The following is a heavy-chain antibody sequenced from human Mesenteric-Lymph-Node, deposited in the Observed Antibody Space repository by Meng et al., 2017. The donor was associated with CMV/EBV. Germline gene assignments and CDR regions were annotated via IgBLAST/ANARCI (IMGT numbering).Heavy chain of an antibody. CDR1: GFTFSTYA. CDR2: IYADPTKT. V-gene: IGHV3-23*03. Sequence: GGSLRLSCAASGFTFSTYAMAWVRQAPGKGLEWVSVIYADPTKTYYEDSVKGRFTISRDTSKNTVYLHMNSLRAEDTALYYCAKDAYFYANWGQGTLVTVSS. D-gene: IGHD2/OR15-2a*01. CDR3: AKDAYFYAN. J-gene: IGHJ4*02.